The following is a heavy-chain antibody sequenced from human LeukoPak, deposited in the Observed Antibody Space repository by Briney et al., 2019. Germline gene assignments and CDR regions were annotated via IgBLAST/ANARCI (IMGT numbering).Heavy chain of an antibody. J-gene: IGHJ4*02. CDR3: ARPSDPAGIQIFDY. D-gene: IGHD6-19*01. CDR2: ISSSSSYI. V-gene: IGHV3-21*01. CDR1: GFTFSSYS. Sequence: GGSLRLSCAASGFTFSSYSMNWVRQAPGKGLEWVSSISSSSSYIYYADSVKGRFTISRDNAKNTLYLQMNSLRAEDTAVYYCARPSDPAGIQIFDYWGQGTLVTVSS.